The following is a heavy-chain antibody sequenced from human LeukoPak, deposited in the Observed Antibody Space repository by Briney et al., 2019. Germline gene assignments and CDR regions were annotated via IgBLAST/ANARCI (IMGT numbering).Heavy chain of an antibody. CDR3: ARGRRITMIVVVKKENYFDY. J-gene: IGHJ4*02. CDR1: GGSINTANYY. D-gene: IGHD3-22*01. V-gene: IGHV4-39*07. CDR2: IYYSETT. Sequence: SETLSLTCTVSGGSINTANYYWGWLRQPPGKGLEWIGSIYYSETTYDNPSLKSRVTISVDTSKNQFSLKLSSVTAADTAVYYCARGRRITMIVVVKKENYFDYWGQGTLVTVSS.